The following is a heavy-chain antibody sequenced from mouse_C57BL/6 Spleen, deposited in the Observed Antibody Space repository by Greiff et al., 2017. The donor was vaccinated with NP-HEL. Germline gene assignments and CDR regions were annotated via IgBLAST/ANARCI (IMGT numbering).Heavy chain of an antibody. CDR3: AREGWGYFDY. CDR1: GYTFTSYW. D-gene: IGHD3-3*01. CDR2: IYPSDSET. V-gene: IGHV1-61*01. Sequence: VQLQQPGAELVRPGSSVKLSCKASGYTFTSYWMDWVKQRPGQGLEWIGNIYPSDSETHYNQKFKDKATLTVDKSSSTAYMQLSSLTSEDSAVYYCAREGWGYFDYWGQGTTLTVSS. J-gene: IGHJ2*01.